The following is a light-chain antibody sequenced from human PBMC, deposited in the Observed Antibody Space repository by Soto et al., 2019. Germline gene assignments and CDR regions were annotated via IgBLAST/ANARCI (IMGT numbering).Light chain of an antibody. V-gene: IGLV2-8*01. J-gene: IGLJ2*01. CDR1: SSDVGGYNY. CDR2: DVS. Sequence: QSALTQPPSASGSPGQSVTISCTGTSSDVGGYNYVSWYQQHPGKAPKLMIYDVSKRPSGVPDRFSGSKSGNTASLTVSGLQAEAEADYYCSAYAGSNNLVFGGGTKLTVL. CDR3: SAYAGSNNLV.